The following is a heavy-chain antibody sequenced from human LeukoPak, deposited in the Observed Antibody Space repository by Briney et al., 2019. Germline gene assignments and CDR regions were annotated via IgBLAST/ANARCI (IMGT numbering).Heavy chain of an antibody. CDR1: GFTFSDYG. Sequence: PGTSLRLSCAASGFTFSDYGMHRVRQAPGKGLEWVAVISYDGSNKYYTDSVKGRFTISRDNSKNTLNLQMSSLRAEDTAVYYCTKDDAYRHSWYACDIWGLGTMVTVSS. J-gene: IGHJ3*02. CDR3: TKDDAYRHSWYACDI. CDR2: ISYDGSNK. V-gene: IGHV3-30*18. D-gene: IGHD6-13*01.